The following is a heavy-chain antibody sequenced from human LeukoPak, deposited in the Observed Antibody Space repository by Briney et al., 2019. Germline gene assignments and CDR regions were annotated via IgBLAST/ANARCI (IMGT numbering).Heavy chain of an antibody. V-gene: IGHV1-69*13. CDR1: GGTFSSYA. J-gene: IGHJ6*02. CDR3: ARDYGDPAYGMDV. CDR2: IIPIFGTA. D-gene: IGHD4-17*01. Sequence: SVKVSYKASGGTFSSYAISWVRQAPGQGLEWMGGIIPIFGTANYAQKFQGRVTITADESTSTAYMELSRLRSDDTAVYYCARDYGDPAYGMDVWGQGTTVTVSS.